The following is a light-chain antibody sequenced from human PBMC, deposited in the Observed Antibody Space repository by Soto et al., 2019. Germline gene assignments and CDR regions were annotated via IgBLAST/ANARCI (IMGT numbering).Light chain of an antibody. Sequence: EIVLTQSPATLSLSPGDIATLSCRASQSVSSSYLAWYQQKPGQAPRLIMYGASSRATGIPDRFSGGGSGTDFTLTISRLEPEDVAVYYCQQFSSYPLTLGGGTKVDIK. V-gene: IGKV3-20*01. CDR1: QSVSSSY. CDR3: QQFSSYPLT. CDR2: GAS. J-gene: IGKJ4*01.